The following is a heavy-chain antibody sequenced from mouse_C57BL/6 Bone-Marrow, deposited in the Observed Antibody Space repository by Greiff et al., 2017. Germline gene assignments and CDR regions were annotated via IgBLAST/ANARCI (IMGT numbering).Heavy chain of an antibody. D-gene: IGHD1-1*01. Sequence: VQLQQPGAELVKPGASVKLSCKASGYTFTSYWMHWVKQRPGRGLEWIGRIDPNSGGTKYNEKFKSKATLTVDKPSSTAYMQLSSLTSEDSAVYYGARGITTVVATDYFDYWGQGTTLTVAS. CDR1: GYTFTSYW. CDR2: IDPNSGGT. CDR3: ARGITTVVATDYFDY. J-gene: IGHJ2*01. V-gene: IGHV1-72*01.